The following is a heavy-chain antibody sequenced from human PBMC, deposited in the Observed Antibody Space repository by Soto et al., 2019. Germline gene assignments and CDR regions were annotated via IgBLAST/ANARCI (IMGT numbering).Heavy chain of an antibody. CDR1: GFTFSSYE. CDR3: ANLYYYDSSGPRGAFDI. D-gene: IGHD3-22*01. CDR2: ISSSGSTI. Sequence: GGSLRLSCAASGFTFSSYEMNWVRQAPGKGLEWVSYISSSGSTIYYADSVKGRFTIPRDNAKNSLYLQMNSLRAEDTAVYYCANLYYYDSSGPRGAFDIWGQGTMVTVSS. J-gene: IGHJ3*02. V-gene: IGHV3-48*03.